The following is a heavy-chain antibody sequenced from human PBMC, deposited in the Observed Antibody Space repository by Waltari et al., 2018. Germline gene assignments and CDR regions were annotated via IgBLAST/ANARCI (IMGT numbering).Heavy chain of an antibody. D-gene: IGHD2-15*01. CDR2: ISITGSTI. J-gene: IGHJ4*02. CDR1: GFTFSSYS. Sequence: EVQLVESGGGLVQPGGSLRLSCATSGFTFSSYSMNWVRQAPGKWLECVSYISITGSTIYYAESVKGRFTISRDNAKNSLFLQMNSLRPEDTAIYYCFSTAAIDYWGQGTLVTVSS. V-gene: IGHV3-48*04. CDR3: FSTAAIDY.